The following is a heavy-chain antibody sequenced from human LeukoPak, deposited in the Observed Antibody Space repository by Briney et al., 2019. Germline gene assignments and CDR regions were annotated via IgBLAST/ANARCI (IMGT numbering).Heavy chain of an antibody. D-gene: IGHD3-3*01. V-gene: IGHV1-69*13. CDR1: GGTFSSYA. CDR3: ASQINYDFWSGPFDY. Sequence: ASVKVSCKASGGTFSSYAISWVRQAPGQGLEWMGGIIPIFGTANYAQKFQDRVTITADESTGTAYMELSSLRSEDTAVYYCASQINYDFWSGPFDYWGQGTLVTVSS. CDR2: IIPIFGTA. J-gene: IGHJ4*02.